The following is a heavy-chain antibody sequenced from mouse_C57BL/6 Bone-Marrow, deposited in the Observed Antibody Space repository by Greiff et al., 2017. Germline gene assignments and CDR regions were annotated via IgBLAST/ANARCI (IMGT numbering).Heavy chain of an antibody. J-gene: IGHJ3*01. CDR3: DRHGNYSAWFAY. V-gene: IGHV1-63*01. Sequence: QVHVKQSGAELVRPGTSVKMSCKASGYTFTNYWIGWAKQRPGHGLEWIGDIYPGGGYTNYNEKFKGKATLTADKSSSTAYMQFSSLTSEDSAIYYCDRHGNYSAWFAYWGQGTLVTVSA. D-gene: IGHD2-1*01. CDR2: IYPGGGYT. CDR1: GYTFTNYW.